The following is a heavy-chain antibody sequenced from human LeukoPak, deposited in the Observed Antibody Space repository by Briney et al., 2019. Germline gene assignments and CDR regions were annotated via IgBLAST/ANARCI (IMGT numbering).Heavy chain of an antibody. CDR3: ARGLAGATIGGY. CDR2: IHISGST. Sequence: GGSLRLSCAASGFTVSSNYMNWVRQAPGKGLEWVSVIHISGSTYYADSVKGRFTISRDNSKNTLFLQMNSLRAEDTAVYYCARGLAGATIGGYWGQGTLVTVSS. D-gene: IGHD1-26*01. CDR1: GFTVSSNY. V-gene: IGHV3-53*01. J-gene: IGHJ4*02.